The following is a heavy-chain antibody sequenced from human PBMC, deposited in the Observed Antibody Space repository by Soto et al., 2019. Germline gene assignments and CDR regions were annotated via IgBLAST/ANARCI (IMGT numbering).Heavy chain of an antibody. CDR1: GSIFSGYG. CDR3: ARDGVGRPVFFRYFDR. V-gene: IGHV3-33*01. D-gene: IGHD3-22*01. J-gene: IGHJ1*01. Sequence: GGSLRLSCAASGSIFSGYGMHWVRQAPGKGLEWVAVIRYDGSNIYYAESVKGRFTISRDNSKNTLYLQMNSLRAEDTAVYYCARDGVGRPVFFRYFDRWGQGALGTVS. CDR2: IRYDGSNI.